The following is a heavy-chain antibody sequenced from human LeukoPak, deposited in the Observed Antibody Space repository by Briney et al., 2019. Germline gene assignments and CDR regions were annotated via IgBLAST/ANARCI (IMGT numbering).Heavy chain of an antibody. D-gene: IGHD3-10*01. CDR2: IYYSGST. V-gene: IGHV4-59*01. Sequence: SETLSLTCTVSGGSISSYYWSWIRQPPGKGLEWIGYIYYSGSTNYNPSLKSRVTISVDTSKNQFSLKLSSVTAADTAVYYCARGRSGRISYYFDYWGQGTLVTVSS. CDR3: ARGRSGRISYYFDY. J-gene: IGHJ4*02. CDR1: GGSISSYY.